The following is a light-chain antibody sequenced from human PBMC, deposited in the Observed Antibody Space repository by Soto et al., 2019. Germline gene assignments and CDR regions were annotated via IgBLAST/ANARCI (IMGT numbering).Light chain of an antibody. V-gene: IGLV2-11*01. CDR1: NSDVGRYNF. CDR3: HSYPASDLWV. J-gene: IGLJ3*02. Sequence: QSALTQPRSVSGSPGQSVTISCTGTNSDVGRYNFVSWYQQLPGKAPKLLISAVSQRPSGVPDRFSGSKSGNTASLTISGLQADDEADYFCHSYPASDLWVFGGGTKVTVL. CDR2: AVS.